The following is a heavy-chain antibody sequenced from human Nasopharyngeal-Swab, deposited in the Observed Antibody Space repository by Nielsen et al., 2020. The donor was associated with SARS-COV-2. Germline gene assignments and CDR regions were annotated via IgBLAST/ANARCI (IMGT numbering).Heavy chain of an antibody. CDR1: GFTFSSYA. CDR2: ISYDGSNK. CDR3: AKDPRSNDYGDYFDY. V-gene: IGHV3-30-3*01. D-gene: IGHD4-17*01. J-gene: IGHJ4*02. Sequence: GESLKISCAASGFTFSSYAMHWVRQAPGKGLEWVAVISYDGSNKYYADSVKGRFTISRDNSKNTLYLQMNSLRAEDTAVYYCAKDPRSNDYGDYFDYWGQGTLVTVSS.